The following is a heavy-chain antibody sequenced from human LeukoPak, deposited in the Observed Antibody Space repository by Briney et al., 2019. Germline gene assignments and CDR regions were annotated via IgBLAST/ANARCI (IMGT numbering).Heavy chain of an antibody. CDR2: IRGSGGDI. J-gene: IGHJ3*01. Sequence: GGSLRLSCVASGLAFRNYAMTWVRQAPGKGLEGVSVIRGSGGDIRYADSVKGRFTISRDNSVNTLYLQMNSLRAEDTAVYYCGKDPNGDYIGAFDFWGQGTMVTVSS. V-gene: IGHV3-23*01. CDR3: GKDPNGDYIGAFDF. D-gene: IGHD4-17*01. CDR1: GLAFRNYA.